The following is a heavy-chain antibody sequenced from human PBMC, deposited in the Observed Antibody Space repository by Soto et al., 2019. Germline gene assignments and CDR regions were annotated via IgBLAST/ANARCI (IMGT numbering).Heavy chain of an antibody. J-gene: IGHJ4*02. D-gene: IGHD2-2*01. V-gene: IGHV1-24*01. CDR2: LDAEDGET. CDR1: GYSLSDLS. CDR3: TTLPRTIERTPAAIWSFDS. Sequence: ASVKVSCKVSGYSLSDLSIHWVRQAPGKGLEWMGGLDAEDGETIYAQKLQGRGTMTEDTSTDTAYMELSSLTSEDTAMYYCTTLPRTIERTPAAIWSFDSWGQGTLVTV.